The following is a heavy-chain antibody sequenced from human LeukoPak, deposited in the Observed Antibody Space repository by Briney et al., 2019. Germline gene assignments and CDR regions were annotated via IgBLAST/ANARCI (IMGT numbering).Heavy chain of an antibody. CDR3: IATYYYDSRGSITQANFDY. CDR1: GFTFGDYA. Sequence: GGSLRLSCTASGFTFGDYAMSWVRQAPGKGLEWVGFIRSKAYGGTTEYAASVKGRFTISRDDSKSIAYLQMNSLKTEDTAVYYCIATYYYDSRGSITQANFDYWGQGTLVTVSA. V-gene: IGHV3-49*04. CDR2: IRSKAYGGTT. J-gene: IGHJ4*02. D-gene: IGHD3-22*01.